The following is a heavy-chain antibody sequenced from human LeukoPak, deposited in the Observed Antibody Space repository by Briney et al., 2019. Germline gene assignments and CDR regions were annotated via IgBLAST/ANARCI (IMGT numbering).Heavy chain of an antibody. D-gene: IGHD3-10*01. V-gene: IGHV4-39*01. CDR1: GGSISSNSYY. Sequence: SETLSLTCAVSGGSISSNSYYWGWIRQPPGKGLEWIGSIYYSGSTYYNPSLKSRVTISVDTSKNQFSLKLSSVTAADTAVYYCARTRYYYNSRSYGAPYYFDYWGQGTLATVSS. CDR3: ARTRYYYNSRSYGAPYYFDY. CDR2: IYYSGST. J-gene: IGHJ4*02.